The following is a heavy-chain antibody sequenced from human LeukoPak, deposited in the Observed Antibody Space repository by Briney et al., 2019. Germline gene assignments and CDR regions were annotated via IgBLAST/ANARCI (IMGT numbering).Heavy chain of an antibody. CDR3: ARGGISWYYYDY. D-gene: IGHD6-13*01. Sequence: GGSLRLSCAVSGFTFSRYSMNWVRQAPGKGLEWVAVISYDGNNKNYADSVKGRFTISGDNSKNTLYLQMNSLRAEDTAVYFCARGGISWYYYDYWGQGTLVTVSS. V-gene: IGHV3-30*03. CDR2: ISYDGNNK. CDR1: GFTFSRYS. J-gene: IGHJ4*02.